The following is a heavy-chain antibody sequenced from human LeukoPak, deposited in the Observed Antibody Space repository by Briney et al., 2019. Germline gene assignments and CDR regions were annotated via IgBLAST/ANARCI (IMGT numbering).Heavy chain of an antibody. CDR2: ISSSGSAI. CDR1: GFTFSSYE. D-gene: IGHD2-2*01. CDR3: ARKYCSSISCLFDY. J-gene: IGHJ4*02. Sequence: GGSLRLSCAASGFTFSSYEMNWVRQAPGKGLEWVSYISSSGSAIYYADSVKGRFTISRDNAENSLYLQMNSLRAEDTAVYYCARKYCSSISCLFDYWGQGTLVTVSS. V-gene: IGHV3-48*03.